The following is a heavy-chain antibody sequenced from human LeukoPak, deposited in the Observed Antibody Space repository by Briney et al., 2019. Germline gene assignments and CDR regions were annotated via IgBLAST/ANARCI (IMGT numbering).Heavy chain of an antibody. CDR1: GFTFDDYG. CDR3: AKDTIAMDV. CDR2: ISGSGGST. D-gene: IGHD6-13*01. J-gene: IGHJ6*04. V-gene: IGHV3-23*01. Sequence: GGSLRLSCAASGFTFDDYGMSWVRQAPGKGLEWVSAISGSGGSTYYADSVKGRFTISRDNSKNTLYLQMNSLRAEDTAVYYCAKDTIAMDVWGKGTTVTVSS.